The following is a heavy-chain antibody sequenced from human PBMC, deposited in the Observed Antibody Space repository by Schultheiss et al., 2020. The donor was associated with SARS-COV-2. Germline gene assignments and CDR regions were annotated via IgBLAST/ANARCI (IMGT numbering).Heavy chain of an antibody. J-gene: IGHJ6*02. D-gene: IGHD3-3*01. CDR2: IYPDDSDT. CDR1: GYSFTSYW. V-gene: IGHV5-51*01. CDR3: ARRRGITIDYYGMDV. Sequence: GGSLRLSCKGSGYSFTSYWIGWVRQMPGKGLEWMGIIYPDDSDTRYSPSFQGQVTISADKSISTAYLQWSSLQASDTAKYYCARRRGITIDYYGMDVWGQGTTVTVSS.